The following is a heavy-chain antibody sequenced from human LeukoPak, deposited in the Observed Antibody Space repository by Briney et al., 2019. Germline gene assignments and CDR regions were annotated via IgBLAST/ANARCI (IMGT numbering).Heavy chain of an antibody. J-gene: IGHJ3*02. Sequence: SETLSLTCAVSGGSISSYYWSWIRQPPGRGLEWIGYIYYSGSPNYNPSLKSRVTISVDTSKNQFSLKLSSVTAADTAVYYCARLYSSYAFDIWGQGTMVTVSS. V-gene: IGHV4-59*08. CDR3: ARLYSSYAFDI. CDR2: IYYSGSP. D-gene: IGHD1-26*01. CDR1: GGSISSYY.